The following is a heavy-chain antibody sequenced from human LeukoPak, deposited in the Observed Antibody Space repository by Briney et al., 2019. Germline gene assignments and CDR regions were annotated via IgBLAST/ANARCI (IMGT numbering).Heavy chain of an antibody. CDR1: GFTVSSNS. Sequence: GGSLRLSCTVSGFTVSSNSMSWVRQAPGKGLEWVSFIYSDNTHYSDSVKGRFTISRDNSKNTLYLQMNSLRAEDTAVYYCARRAGAYSHPYDYWGQGTLVTVSA. V-gene: IGHV3-53*01. CDR2: IYSDNT. J-gene: IGHJ4*02. D-gene: IGHD4/OR15-4a*01. CDR3: ARRAGAYSHPYDY.